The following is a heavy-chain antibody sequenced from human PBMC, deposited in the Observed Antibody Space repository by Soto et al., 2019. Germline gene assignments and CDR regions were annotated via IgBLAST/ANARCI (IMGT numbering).Heavy chain of an antibody. J-gene: IGHJ6*02. Sequence: GESLKISCKGSGYSFTSYWISWVRQMPGKGLEWMGRIDPSDSYTNYSPSFQGHVTISADKSISTAYLQWSSLKASDTAMYYCARQYGSGSYYNPTMIYGMDVWGQGTTVTVSS. V-gene: IGHV5-10-1*01. CDR2: IDPSDSYT. CDR3: ARQYGSGSYYNPTMIYGMDV. D-gene: IGHD3-10*01. CDR1: GYSFTSYW.